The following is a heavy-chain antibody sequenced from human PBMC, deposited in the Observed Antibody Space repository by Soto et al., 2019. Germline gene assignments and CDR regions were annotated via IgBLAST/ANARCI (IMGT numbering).Heavy chain of an antibody. D-gene: IGHD3-3*01. V-gene: IGHV1-2*04. CDR1: GYTFTGYY. CDR2: INPNSGGT. J-gene: IGHJ4*02. Sequence: ASVKVSCKASGYTFTGYYMHWVRQAPGQGLEWMGWINPNSGGTNYAQKFQGWVTMTTDTSISTAYMELSSLRSEDTAVYYCARGVQQALITIFGGFDYWGQGTLVTVSS. CDR3: ARGVQQALITIFGGFDY.